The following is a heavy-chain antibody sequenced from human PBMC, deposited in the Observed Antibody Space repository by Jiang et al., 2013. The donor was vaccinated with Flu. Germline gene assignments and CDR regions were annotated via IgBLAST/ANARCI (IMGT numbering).Heavy chain of an antibody. J-gene: IGHJ6*02. CDR1: GYTFNNYW. CDR3: ARLRPADIGDVKDYYYYGMDV. CDR2: SAPLDSNS. D-gene: IGHD4-17*01. V-gene: IGHV5-10-1*01. Sequence: GESLTISCKTSGYTFNNYWITWVRQMPGKGLEWVARSAPLDSNSHYSPTFQGHVTVSIDKSTTTAYLQWRSVQASDTAVYYCARLRPADIGDVKDYYYYGMDVWGQGTTVIVSS.